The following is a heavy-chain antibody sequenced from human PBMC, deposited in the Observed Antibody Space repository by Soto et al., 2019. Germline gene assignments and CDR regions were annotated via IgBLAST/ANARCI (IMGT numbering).Heavy chain of an antibody. D-gene: IGHD6-6*01. CDR3: AKRSSSSTFDY. J-gene: IGHJ4*02. V-gene: IGHV3-23*01. CDR1: GFTFSSYA. Sequence: EVQLLESGGGLVQPGESLRLSCAASGFTFSSYAMSWVRQAPWKGLEWVSVISGSYDSTYYADSVKGRFTISRDNSKNTLYLQMNSLRAEDTAVYYCAKRSSSSTFDYWGQGTLVTVSS. CDR2: ISGSYDST.